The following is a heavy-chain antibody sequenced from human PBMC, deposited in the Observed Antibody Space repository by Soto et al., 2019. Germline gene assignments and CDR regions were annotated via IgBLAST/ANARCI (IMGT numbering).Heavy chain of an antibody. CDR2: ISFDGSNR. CDR1: GFTFSSYS. J-gene: IGHJ6*02. V-gene: IGHV3-30-3*01. D-gene: IGHD3-3*01. CDR3: ARVGTVFGVAPYGLDV. Sequence: QVQLVESGGGVVQPGRSPRLSCAASGFTFSSYSMHCVRQAPGKGLEWVAVISFDGSNRYYADSVKGRFTISRDNSKNTLYMQMTSLSVEDTAVYYCARVGTVFGVAPYGLDVWGQGTTVIVSS.